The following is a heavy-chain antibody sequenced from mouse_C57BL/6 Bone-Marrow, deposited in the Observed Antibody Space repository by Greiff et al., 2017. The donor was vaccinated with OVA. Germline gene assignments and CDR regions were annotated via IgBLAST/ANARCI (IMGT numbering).Heavy chain of an antibody. J-gene: IGHJ2*01. CDR1: GFTIKDDY. CDR2: IDPENGDT. Sequence: VQLQQSGAELVRPGASVKLSCTASGFTIKDDYMHWVKQRPEQGLEWIGWIDPENGDTEYASKFQGTATITADTSSNTAYLQLSSLTSEDTAVYYCTAYGNFDYWGQGTTLTVSA. D-gene: IGHD2-1*01. CDR3: TAYGNFDY. V-gene: IGHV14-4*01.